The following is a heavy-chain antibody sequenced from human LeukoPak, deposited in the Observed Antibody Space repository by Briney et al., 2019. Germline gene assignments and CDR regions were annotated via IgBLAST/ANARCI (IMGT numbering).Heavy chain of an antibody. J-gene: IGHJ4*02. V-gene: IGHV3-49*04. Sequence: GRSLRLSCTASGFTFGDYAMSWVRQAPGKGLEWVGFIRSKAYGGTTEYAASVKGRFTISRDDSKSIAYLQMNSLKTEDTAVYYCTRDRGITVTTLFDYWGQGTLVTVSS. CDR3: TRDRGITVTTLFDY. CDR2: IRSKAYGGTT. D-gene: IGHD4-17*01. CDR1: GFTFGDYA.